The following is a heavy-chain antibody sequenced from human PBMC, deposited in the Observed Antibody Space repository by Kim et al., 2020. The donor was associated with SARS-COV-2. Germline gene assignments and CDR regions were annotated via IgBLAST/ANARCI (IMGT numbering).Heavy chain of an antibody. V-gene: IGHV3-15*01. CDR3: TTDSSLLWENYYYYGMDV. Sequence: GGSLRLSCAASGFTFSNAWMSWVRQAPGKGLEWVGRIKSKTDGGTTDYAAPVKGRFTISRDDSKNTLYLQMNSLKTEDTAVYYCTTDSSLLWENYYYYGMDVWGQGTTVTVSS. CDR1: GFTFSNAW. CDR2: IKSKTDGGTT. J-gene: IGHJ6*02. D-gene: IGHD3-10*01.